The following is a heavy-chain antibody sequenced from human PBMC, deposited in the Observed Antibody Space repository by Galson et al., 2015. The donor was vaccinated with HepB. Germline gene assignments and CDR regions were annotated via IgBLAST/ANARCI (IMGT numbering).Heavy chain of an antibody. Sequence: SETLSLTCTVSGGSISSNYWSWIRQPPGKGLEWIGYISDSGTTDYSPSLRSRVTMSVDRSKKQFSLKLSSVTAADTAVYYCARLCSSANCYLYAFDVWGRGTMVTVSS. J-gene: IGHJ3*01. D-gene: IGHD2-2*01. V-gene: IGHV4-59*01. CDR2: ISDSGTT. CDR1: GGSISSNY. CDR3: ARLCSSANCYLYAFDV.